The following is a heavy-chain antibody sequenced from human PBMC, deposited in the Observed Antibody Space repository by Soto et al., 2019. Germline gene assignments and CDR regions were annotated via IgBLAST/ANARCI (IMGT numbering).Heavy chain of an antibody. Sequence: QTGGSLRLSCAASGFPFGENAMGWVRQAPGKGLEWVSGISDSGATTYYADSVRGRFTISRDNSKNTLYLQMKSLRAEDSASYYCAKEDTSSGSLDYWGQGALVTVSS. D-gene: IGHD6-19*01. V-gene: IGHV3-23*01. CDR3: AKEDTSSGSLDY. J-gene: IGHJ4*02. CDR1: GFPFGENA. CDR2: ISDSGATT.